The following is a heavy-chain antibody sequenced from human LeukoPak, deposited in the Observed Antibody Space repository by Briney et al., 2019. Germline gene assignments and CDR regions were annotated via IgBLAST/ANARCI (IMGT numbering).Heavy chain of an antibody. CDR2: ISWNSGSI. CDR1: GFTFDDYA. V-gene: IGHV3-9*01. J-gene: IGHJ4*02. D-gene: IGHD6-19*01. Sequence: GGSLRLSCAASGFTFDDYAMHWVRQAPGKGLEWVSGISWNSGSIGYADSVKGRFTISRDNAKNSLYLQMNSLRAEDTAVYYCASLIAVAGTEDYWGQGTLVTVSS. CDR3: ASLIAVAGTEDY.